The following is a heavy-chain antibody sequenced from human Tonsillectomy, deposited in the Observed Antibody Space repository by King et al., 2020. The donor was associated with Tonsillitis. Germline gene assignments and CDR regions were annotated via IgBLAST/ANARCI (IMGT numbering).Heavy chain of an antibody. J-gene: IGHJ2*01. Sequence: DVQLVESGGGLVQPGRSLRLSCTGSGLTFGDNGVSWVRQAPGKGLEWVGFTRSKAYGGTTEYAASVKGRFTISRDDSKSIAYLQMNSLKTEDTAVYYCTRTTFGIAVAGPSWYFDLWGRGTLVTVSS. CDR1: GLTFGDNG. D-gene: IGHD6-19*01. V-gene: IGHV3-49*04. CDR3: TRTTFGIAVAGPSWYFDL. CDR2: TRSKAYGGTT.